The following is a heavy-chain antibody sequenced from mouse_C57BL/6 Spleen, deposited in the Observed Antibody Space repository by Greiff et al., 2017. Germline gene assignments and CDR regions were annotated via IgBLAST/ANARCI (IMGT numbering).Heavy chain of an antibody. Sequence: VQLQQPGAELVMPGASVKLSCKASGYTFTSYWMNWVKQRPGQGLEWIGEIDPADSYTNYNQKFKGKSTLTVDKSSSTAYMQLSSLTSEDSAVYYCARGFITTVYYFDYWGQGTTLTVSS. D-gene: IGHD1-1*01. CDR2: IDPADSYT. V-gene: IGHV1-69*01. J-gene: IGHJ2*01. CDR1: GYTFTSYW. CDR3: ARGFITTVYYFDY.